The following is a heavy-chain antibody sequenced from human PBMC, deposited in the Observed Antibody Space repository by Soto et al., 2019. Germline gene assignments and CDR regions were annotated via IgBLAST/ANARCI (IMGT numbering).Heavy chain of an antibody. CDR3: AVGLAYSGEFEF. V-gene: IGHV1-69*01. CDR2: FVPIVGTA. CDR1: GGTFSSYA. J-gene: IGHJ4*02. Sequence: QVQLVQSGAEVKKPGSSVKVSCTASGGTFSSYAVSWVRQAPGQGLEWMGAFVPIVGTADYAVNCQGRITLIDGESANKGHVGLSSLRSVDSDVYSWAVGLAYSGEFEFWGQGTLVTVSS. D-gene: IGHD1-26*01.